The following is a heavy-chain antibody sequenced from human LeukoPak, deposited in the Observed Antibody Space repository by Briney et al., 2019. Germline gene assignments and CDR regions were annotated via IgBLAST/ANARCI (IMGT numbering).Heavy chain of an antibody. D-gene: IGHD2/OR15-2a*01. CDR2: IYHSGGT. V-gene: IGHV4-4*02. CDR1: GDPINSIDW. J-gene: IGHJ4*02. CDR3: VGNGYYALDY. Sequence: KTSETLFLTCAVSGDPINSIDWWSWVRQSPARGLEWIGEIYHSGGTNYNPSLKSRVTISVDKSKNHLSLKLTSVTAADTAVYFCVGNGYYALDYWGQGALVTVAS.